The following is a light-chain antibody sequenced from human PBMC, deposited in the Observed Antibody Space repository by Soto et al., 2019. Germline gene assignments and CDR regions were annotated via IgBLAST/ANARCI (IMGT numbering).Light chain of an antibody. CDR1: QSGSTN. J-gene: IGKJ4*01. V-gene: IGKV3-15*01. CDR2: GAS. CDR3: QQYNDWPLT. Sequence: EIVMTQPPATLSVSPGEKATFSCRASQSGSTNLAWYQQKPGQAPRLLIYGASTRASGIPARFSGGGSGTEFTLTVSSLQPEDFAVYYCQQYNDWPLTFGGGTKVEIK.